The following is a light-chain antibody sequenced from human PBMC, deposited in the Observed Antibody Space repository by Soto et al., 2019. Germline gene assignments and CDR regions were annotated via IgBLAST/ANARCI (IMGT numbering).Light chain of an antibody. CDR2: GAS. CDR3: QQYNNWPPIT. Sequence: EVVLTQSPVTLSLAPVEIATLSCRASQSVSGYLAWYQQKPGLAPRLLIYGASTRATGIPARFSGSGSGTEFTLTIRSLQSEDFAVYYCQQYNNWPPITFGQGTRLENK. CDR1: QSVSGY. J-gene: IGKJ5*01. V-gene: IGKV3-15*01.